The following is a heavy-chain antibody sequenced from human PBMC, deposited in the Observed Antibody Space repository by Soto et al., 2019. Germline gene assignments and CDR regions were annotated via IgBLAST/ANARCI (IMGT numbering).Heavy chain of an antibody. Sequence: GALRLSCAASGFSFSTYDMDWVRQAPGKAPEWIAHISTTSFTIYYADSVKGRFTISRDNARNSLYLEMKSLRDEDTAVYYCARDRCFDGSCYSASDSWGQGILVTVSS. CDR2: ISTTSFTI. CDR1: GFSFSTYD. V-gene: IGHV3-48*02. J-gene: IGHJ5*01. CDR3: ARDRCFDGSCYSASDS. D-gene: IGHD2-15*01.